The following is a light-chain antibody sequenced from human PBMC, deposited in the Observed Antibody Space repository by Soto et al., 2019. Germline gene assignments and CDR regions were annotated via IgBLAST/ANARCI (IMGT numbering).Light chain of an antibody. CDR1: SSDVGGYNY. J-gene: IGLJ1*01. V-gene: IGLV2-14*03. Sequence: QSVLTQPASVSGSPGQSITISCTGTSSDVGGYNYVSWYQQYPGKAPKLMIYGVNNRPSGVSNRFSGSKSGNTASLTISGLQAEDEADYYCSSYTTSSTYVFGTGTKVTVL. CDR2: GVN. CDR3: SSYTTSSTYV.